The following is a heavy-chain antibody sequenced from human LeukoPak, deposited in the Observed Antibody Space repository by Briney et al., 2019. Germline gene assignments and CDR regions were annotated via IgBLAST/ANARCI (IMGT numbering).Heavy chain of an antibody. J-gene: IGHJ4*02. Sequence: ESLKISCRGSGYSFTNYWIGWVRQMPGKGLEWMGIIYPGGSDTRYSPSFQGQVTISADKSFSTAYLQWSSLKASDTAMYYCARHHSGSYLDFWGQGTLVSAYS. V-gene: IGHV5-51*01. CDR2: IYPGGSDT. D-gene: IGHD1-26*01. CDR1: GYSFTNYW. CDR3: ARHHSGSYLDF.